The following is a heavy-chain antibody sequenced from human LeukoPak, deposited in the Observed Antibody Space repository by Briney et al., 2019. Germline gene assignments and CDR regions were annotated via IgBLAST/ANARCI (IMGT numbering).Heavy chain of an antibody. Sequence: PSETLSLTCTVSGGSISSYYWSWIRQPSGKGLEWIGYIYYSGSTNYNPSLKSRVTISVDTSKNQFSLKLSSVTAADTAVYYCARHPRLRLGELSKWGQGTLVTVSS. J-gene: IGHJ4*02. CDR1: GGSISSYY. CDR2: IYYSGST. V-gene: IGHV4-59*08. CDR3: ARHPRLRLGELSK. D-gene: IGHD3-16*02.